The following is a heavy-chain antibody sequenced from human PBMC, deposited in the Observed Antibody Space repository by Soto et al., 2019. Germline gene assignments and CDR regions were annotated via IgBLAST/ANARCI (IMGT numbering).Heavy chain of an antibody. D-gene: IGHD5-12*01. CDR2: IIPIFGTV. V-gene: IGHV1-69*12. CDR1: GGTFSNCP. CDR3: ARGNHRWLQLWYFDL. Sequence: VQLVQSGAEVKKPGSSVKVSCKASGGTFSNCPISWVRQAPGQGLEWKGGIIPIFGTVNYAQKFQGRVTITADESTSTAYMELSRLRSEDTAVYYCARGNHRWLQLWYFDLWGRGTLVTVSS. J-gene: IGHJ2*01.